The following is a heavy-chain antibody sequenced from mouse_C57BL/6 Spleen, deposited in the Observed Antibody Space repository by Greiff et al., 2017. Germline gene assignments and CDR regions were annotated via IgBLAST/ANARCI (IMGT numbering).Heavy chain of an antibody. CDR1: GYSITSGYD. CDR2: ISYSGST. V-gene: IGHV3-1*01. CDR3: ARVYDYDAGWFAY. D-gene: IGHD2-4*01. Sequence: EVQLLESGPGMVKPSQSLSLSCTVTGYSITSGYDWHWIRHFPGNKLEWMCYISYSGSTNYNPSLQSRIAITPDTSKNPFFLKLKSVTTEDTAAYYCARVYDYDAGWFAYWGQGTLVTVSA. J-gene: IGHJ3*01.